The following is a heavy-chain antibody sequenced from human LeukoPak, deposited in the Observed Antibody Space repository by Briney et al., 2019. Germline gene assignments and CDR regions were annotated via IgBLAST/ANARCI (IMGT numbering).Heavy chain of an antibody. D-gene: IGHD1-14*01. Sequence: ASETLSLTCTVSGGSISSSSYYWGWIRQPPGKGLEWIGSIYYSGSTYYNPSLKSRVTISVDTSKNQFSLKLSSVTAADTAVYYCARGVNPPNWFDPWGQGTLVTVSS. CDR2: IYYSGST. CDR3: ARGVNPPNWFDP. CDR1: GGSISSSSYY. J-gene: IGHJ5*02. V-gene: IGHV4-39*07.